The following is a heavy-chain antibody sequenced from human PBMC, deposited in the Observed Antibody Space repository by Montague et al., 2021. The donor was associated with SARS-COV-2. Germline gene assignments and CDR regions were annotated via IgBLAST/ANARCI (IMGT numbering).Heavy chain of an antibody. CDR3: AHKVKWELYYFDY. J-gene: IGHJ4*02. V-gene: IGHV2-5*02. CDR1: GFSLSTSGEG. Sequence: PALVKPTQTLTLTCTVSGFSLSTSGEGVGWIRQPPGKALEWLALIFWDDDKRYSPSLKNRVTVTKDTSKNQVVLRMTNMDPLDTATYYCAHKVKWELYYFDYWGQGTLLSVSS. CDR2: IFWDDDK. D-gene: IGHD4-23*01.